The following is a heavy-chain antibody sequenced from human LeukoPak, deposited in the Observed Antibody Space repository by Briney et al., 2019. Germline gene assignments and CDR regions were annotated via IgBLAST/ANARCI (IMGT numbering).Heavy chain of an antibody. D-gene: IGHD2-15*01. V-gene: IGHV1-18*01. CDR2: ISGHSGNT. CDR3: ARAVVVVAAYNWFDP. J-gene: IGHJ5*02. Sequence: ASVKVSCKASGYTLTSYSITWVRQAPGQGLECMGWISGHSGNTYYAQRLQGRVTMTTDTSTSTAYMELTSLRSDDTAVYYCARAVVVVAAYNWFDPWGQGTLVTVSS. CDR1: GYTLTSYS.